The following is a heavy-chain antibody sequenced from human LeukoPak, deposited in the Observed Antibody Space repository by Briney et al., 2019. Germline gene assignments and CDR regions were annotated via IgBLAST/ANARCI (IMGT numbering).Heavy chain of an antibody. CDR3: ARVTYYYDSSGYYQYVYYYGMDV. CDR1: GGSIGSYY. D-gene: IGHD3-22*01. CDR2: IYYSGST. V-gene: IGHV4-59*01. Sequence: PSETLSLTCTVSGGSIGSYYWSWIRQPPGKGLEWIGYIYYSGSTNYNPSLKSRVTISVDTSKNQFSLKLSSVTAADTAVYYCARVTYYYDSSGYYQYVYYYGMDVWGQGTTVTVSS. J-gene: IGHJ6*02.